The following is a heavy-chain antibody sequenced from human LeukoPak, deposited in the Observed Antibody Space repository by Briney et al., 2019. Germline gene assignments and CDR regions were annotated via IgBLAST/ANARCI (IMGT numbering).Heavy chain of an antibody. J-gene: IGHJ6*03. CDR2: ISYDGSNK. Sequence: GGSLRLSCAASGFTFSSYAMHWVRQAPGKGLEWVAVISYDGSNKYYADSVKGRFTISRDNSKNTLYLQMNSLRAEDTAVYYCARDAIPAAVYYCYYMDVWGKGTTVTVSS. D-gene: IGHD2-2*01. CDR1: GFTFSSYA. CDR3: ARDAIPAAVYYCYYMDV. V-gene: IGHV3-30-3*01.